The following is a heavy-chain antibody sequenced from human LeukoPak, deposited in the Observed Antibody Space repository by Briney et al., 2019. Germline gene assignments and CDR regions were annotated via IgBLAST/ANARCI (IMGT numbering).Heavy chain of an antibody. CDR1: GFTFSNYA. Sequence: GGSLRLSCAASGFTFSNYAIHWVHQAPGKGLEWAALISKDGTNKYYPDSVKGRFTISRDNSKNTLYLQMNSLRAEDTAVYYCAILGYSSSVFDCWGQGTLVTVSS. V-gene: IGHV3-30-3*01. D-gene: IGHD6-13*01. CDR2: ISKDGTNK. CDR3: AILGYSSSVFDC. J-gene: IGHJ4*02.